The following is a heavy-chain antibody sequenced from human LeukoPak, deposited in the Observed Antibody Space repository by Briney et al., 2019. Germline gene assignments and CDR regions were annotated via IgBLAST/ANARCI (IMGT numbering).Heavy chain of an antibody. D-gene: IGHD3-9*01. CDR1: GFTFSSYW. V-gene: IGHV3-74*01. J-gene: IGHJ4*02. CDR3: AKGYLRYFDPSWFDY. Sequence: PGGSLRLSCAASGFTFSSYWMHWVRQAPGKGLVWVSRINSDGSSTSYADSVKGRFTFSRDNAKNTLYLQMNSLRAEDTAVYYCAKGYLRYFDPSWFDYWGQGTLVTVSS. CDR2: INSDGSST.